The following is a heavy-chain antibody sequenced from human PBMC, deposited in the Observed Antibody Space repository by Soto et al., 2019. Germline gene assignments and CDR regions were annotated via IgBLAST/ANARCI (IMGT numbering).Heavy chain of an antibody. CDR2: IFYSGIT. Sequence: SETLSLTCTASGDSISSSTYYWTWIRQPPGKGLEWIGNIFYSGITHYNPSLRSRFILSVDTSKNQFSLNLSSVTAADTAVYYCARRKYSGTFWSLDYWGQGIMVTVSS. CDR1: GDSISSSTYY. CDR3: ARRKYSGTFWSLDY. J-gene: IGHJ4*02. V-gene: IGHV4-39*01. D-gene: IGHD1-26*01.